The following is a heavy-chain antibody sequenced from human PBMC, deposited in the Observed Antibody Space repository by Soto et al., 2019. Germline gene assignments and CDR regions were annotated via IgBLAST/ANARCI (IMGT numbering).Heavy chain of an antibody. J-gene: IGHJ4*02. CDR2: INSDGSRT. CDR3: SSALTYYYDIYS. D-gene: IGHD3-22*01. V-gene: IGHV3-74*01. CDR1: GFTFSSYW. Sequence: EVQLVESGGGLVQPGGSLRLSCAASGFTFSSYWMHWVRQAPGKGLVWVSRINSDGSRTTYADSVKGRFTISRDNGKNMCLLDFNSLRTEYTAVYYCSSALTYYYDIYSWGGGSLVTVSS.